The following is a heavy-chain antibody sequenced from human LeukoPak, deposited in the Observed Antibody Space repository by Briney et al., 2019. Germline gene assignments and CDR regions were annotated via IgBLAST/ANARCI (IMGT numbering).Heavy chain of an antibody. CDR2: INPNSGGT. CDR1: GYTFTGYY. CDR3: ARGKYYYDSRFDY. J-gene: IGHJ4*02. D-gene: IGHD3-22*01. V-gene: IGHV1-2*06. Sequence: ASVKVSCKASGYTFTGYYMHWVRQAPGQGLEWMGRINPNSGGTNYAQKFQGRVTMTRDTSISTAYMELSRLRSDDTAVYYCARGKYYYDSRFDYWGQGTLVTVSS.